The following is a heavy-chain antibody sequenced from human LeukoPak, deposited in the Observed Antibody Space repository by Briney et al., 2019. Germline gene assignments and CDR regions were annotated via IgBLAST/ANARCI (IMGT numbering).Heavy chain of an antibody. Sequence: GGSLRLSCAASGFTFTTYWMHWVRQVPGKGLVWVARIKGDGSSTRHADSMKGRFTISRDNAKNTLYLQMNSLRDEDTAVYYCMLTRGYYDSSGYYYEPFDYWGQGTLVTVSS. CDR1: GFTFTTYW. D-gene: IGHD3-22*01. J-gene: IGHJ4*02. CDR2: IKGDGSST. V-gene: IGHV3-74*01. CDR3: MLTRGYYDSSGYYYEPFDY.